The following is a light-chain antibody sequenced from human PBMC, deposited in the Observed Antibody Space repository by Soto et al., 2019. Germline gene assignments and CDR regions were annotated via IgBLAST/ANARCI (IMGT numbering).Light chain of an antibody. V-gene: IGKV3D-20*02. CDR3: QQRSSWPLT. CDR2: GAS. J-gene: IGKJ4*02. Sequence: DIVLTQSPGTLSLSPGERATLSCRASQSVSSNYLAWYQQKPGQAPRLLIYGASTRATGVPDRFSGSGSGTDFTLTISSLEPEDFAVYFCQQRSSWPLTFGGGTKVDIK. CDR1: QSVSSNY.